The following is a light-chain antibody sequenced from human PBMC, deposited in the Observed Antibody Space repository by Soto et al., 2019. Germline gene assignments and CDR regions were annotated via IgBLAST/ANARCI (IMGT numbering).Light chain of an antibody. V-gene: IGKV3-11*02. CDR2: DAS. CDR3: QQCTIWPLLS. CDR1: QSIDTS. J-gene: IGKJ4*02. Sequence: EVVLTQSPATLSLSPGERATLSCRDSQSIDTSLAWYQQKPGQPPRLLIYDASSRAIGIPARFSGSGSGRDFTLTISSLEPEDFAVYFCQQCTIWPLLSFGGGTKVEIK.